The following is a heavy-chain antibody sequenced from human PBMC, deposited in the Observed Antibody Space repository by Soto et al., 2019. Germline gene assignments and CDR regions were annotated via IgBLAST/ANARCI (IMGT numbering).Heavy chain of an antibody. J-gene: IGHJ4*02. CDR3: AKVPYYDFWSGYLDY. D-gene: IGHD3-3*01. CDR2: ISYKVSNK. CDR1: EITMSRYS. V-gene: IGHV3-30*18. Sequence: GGALRPTFPGPEITMSRYSMHWVRQAPGEQQERVVSISYKVSNKYYADSVKGRFTISRDNSKNTLYLQMNSLRAEDTAVYYCAKVPYYDFWSGYLDYWGQGTLVTVSS.